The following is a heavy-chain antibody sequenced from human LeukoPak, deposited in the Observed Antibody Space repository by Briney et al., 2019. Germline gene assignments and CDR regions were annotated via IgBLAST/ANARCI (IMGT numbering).Heavy chain of an antibody. CDR2: IYSGGST. CDR1: GFTVSSNY. V-gene: IGHV3-53*01. CDR3: ASRPNYYDSSGQVDY. Sequence: TGGSLRLSCAASGFTVSSNYMSWVRQAPGKGLEWVSVIYSGGSTYYADSVKGRFTISRDNSKNTLYLQMNSLRAEDTAVYYCASRPNYYDSSGQVDYWGQGTLVTVSS. D-gene: IGHD3-22*01. J-gene: IGHJ4*02.